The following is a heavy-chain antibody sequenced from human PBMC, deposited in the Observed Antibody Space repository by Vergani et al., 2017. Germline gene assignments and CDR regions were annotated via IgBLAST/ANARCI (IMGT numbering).Heavy chain of an antibody. Sequence: QVPLVQSGAEVKKPGASVKVSCKASGYTFTDYFMHWVRKAPGQGLEWMGWINPNSGGTNYAQKFQGRVTMTRDTSISTAYMELSNLRSDDTAVYYCARVGTSSNRDYFDYWGQGTLVTVSS. J-gene: IGHJ4*02. CDR1: GYTFTDYF. CDR2: INPNSGGT. D-gene: IGHD2-2*01. CDR3: ARVGTSSNRDYFDY. V-gene: IGHV1-2*02.